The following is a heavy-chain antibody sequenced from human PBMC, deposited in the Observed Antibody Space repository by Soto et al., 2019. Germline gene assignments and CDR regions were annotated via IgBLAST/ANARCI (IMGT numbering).Heavy chain of an antibody. CDR3: AKELAYGDFWRGLEY. CDR2: ISHDGNIK. Sequence: QVQLVESGGGVVQPGRSLRLSCAASGFSFSSYAMHWVRQAPGKGLEWVAIISHDGNIKRYADFVEGRFIVFRDNSNNHLLLQMESLKTDDTAVYYCAKELAYGDFWRGLEYWGQGTLVTVAS. CDR1: GFSFSSYA. J-gene: IGHJ4*02. D-gene: IGHD3-3*01. V-gene: IGHV3-30*18.